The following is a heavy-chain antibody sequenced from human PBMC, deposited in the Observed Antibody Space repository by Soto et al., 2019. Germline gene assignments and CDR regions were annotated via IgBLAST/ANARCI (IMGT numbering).Heavy chain of an antibody. D-gene: IGHD5-12*01. CDR3: ATFPLLRLATISRDYYYGMDV. CDR2: INPTGGSA. CDR1: GYTFSTYY. V-gene: IGHV1-46*01. Sequence: ASVKVSCKASGYTFSTYYVHWVRLVPGQGLEWMGIINPTGGSARYAQKFQGRVIMTEDTSTDTAYMELSSLRSEDTAVYYCATFPLLRLATISRDYYYGMDVWGQGTTVTVSS. J-gene: IGHJ6*02.